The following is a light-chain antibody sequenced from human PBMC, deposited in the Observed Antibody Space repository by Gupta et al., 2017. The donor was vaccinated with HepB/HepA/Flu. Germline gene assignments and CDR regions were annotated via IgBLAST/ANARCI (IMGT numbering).Light chain of an antibody. J-gene: IGKJ1*01. CDR3: QQYNSYSGT. CDR2: KAS. CDR1: QSISSW. Sequence: DIQMTQSPPTLSASVGDRVTITCRASQSISSWLAWYQQKPGKAPKLLIYKASSLESGVPSRFSGSGSGTEFTLTISSLQPDDFATYYCQQYNSYSGTFGQGTNVEI. V-gene: IGKV1-5*03.